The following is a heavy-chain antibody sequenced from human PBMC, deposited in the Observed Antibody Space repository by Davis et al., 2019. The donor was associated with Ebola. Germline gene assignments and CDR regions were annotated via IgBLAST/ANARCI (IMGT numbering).Heavy chain of an antibody. D-gene: IGHD3-10*01. V-gene: IGHV3-23*01. J-gene: IGHJ6*02. Sequence: GESLKISCAASGFNFRKYWLHWVRQAPGKGLEWVSAISGSGGSTYYADSVKGRFTISRDNSKNTLYLQMNSLRAEDTAVYYCAKGDYYGSGSYIYYYYGMDVWGQGTTVTVSS. CDR1: GFNFRKYW. CDR3: AKGDYYGSGSYIYYYYGMDV. CDR2: ISGSGGST.